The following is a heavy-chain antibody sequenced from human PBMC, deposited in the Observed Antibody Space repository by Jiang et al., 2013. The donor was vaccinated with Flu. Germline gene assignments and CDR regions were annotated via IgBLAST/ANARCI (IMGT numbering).Heavy chain of an antibody. V-gene: IGHV4-39*07. Sequence: GSGLVKPSETLSLTCTVSGGSISSSSYSWAWIRQPPGKGLEWIGSINYSGSTYYNPSLKSRVTISVDTSKNQFSLKLSSVTAADTAVYYCRAVNLYGLDVWGQGDHNRRLL. CDR3: RAVNLYGLDV. CDR1: GGSISSSSYS. J-gene: IGHJ6*02. CDR2: INYSGST. D-gene: IGHD1-14*01.